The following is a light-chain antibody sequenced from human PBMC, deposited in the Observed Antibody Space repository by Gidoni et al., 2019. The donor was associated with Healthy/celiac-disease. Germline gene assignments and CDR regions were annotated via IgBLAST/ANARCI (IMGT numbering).Light chain of an antibody. CDR3: QQRRNCPGA. Sequence: ERVLTQAPATLSLSPGERATLSCRASQSVSSYLAWYQQKPGQAPRLLIYDASNRATGIPARFSGSGSGTDFTLTLSSLEPEDFAVYYCQQRRNCPGAFXPXTKVDIK. V-gene: IGKV3-11*01. J-gene: IGKJ3*01. CDR2: DAS. CDR1: QSVSSY.